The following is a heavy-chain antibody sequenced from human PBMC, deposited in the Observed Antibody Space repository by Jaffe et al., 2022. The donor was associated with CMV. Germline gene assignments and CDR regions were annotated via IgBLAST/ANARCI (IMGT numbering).Heavy chain of an antibody. V-gene: IGHV1-18*01. CDR2: ISAYNGNT. Sequence: QVQLVQSGAEVKKPGASVKVSCKASGYTFTSYGISWVRQAPGQGLEWMGWISAYNGNTNYAQKLQGRVTMTTDTSTSTAYMELRSLRSDDTAVYYCAREGRSDWNDSKIYYYYGMDVWGQGTTVTVSS. D-gene: IGHD1-1*01. CDR3: AREGRSDWNDSKIYYYYGMDV. J-gene: IGHJ6*02. CDR1: GYTFTSYG.